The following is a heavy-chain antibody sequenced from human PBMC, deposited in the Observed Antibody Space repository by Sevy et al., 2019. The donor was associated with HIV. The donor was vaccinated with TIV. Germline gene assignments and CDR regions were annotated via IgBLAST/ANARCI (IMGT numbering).Heavy chain of an antibody. J-gene: IGHJ4*02. V-gene: IGHV4-38-2*01. D-gene: IGHD6-19*01. Sequence: SETLSLTCAVSGYSISSGYYWGWIRQPPGKGLEWIGSIYHSGSTYYNPSLKSRVTISVDTSKNQFSLKLSSVTAADTAVYYCASHSSGWYGMENYWGQGTLVTVSS. CDR3: ASHSSGWYGMENY. CDR1: GYSISSGYY. CDR2: IYHSGST.